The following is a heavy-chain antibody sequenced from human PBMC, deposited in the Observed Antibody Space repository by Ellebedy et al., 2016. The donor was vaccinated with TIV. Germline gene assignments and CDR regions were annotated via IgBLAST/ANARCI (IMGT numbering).Heavy chain of an antibody. J-gene: IGHJ6*02. V-gene: IGHV3-33*08. CDR1: GFTFSDYY. CDR2: IWYDGSNK. D-gene: IGHD2-8*01. Sequence: GESLKISXAASGFTFSDYYMSWIRQAPGKGLEWVAVIWYDGSNKYYADSVKGRFTISRDNSKNTLYLQMNSLRAEDTAVYYCARGGNGYYYYYGMDVWGQGTTVTVSS. CDR3: ARGGNGYYYYYGMDV.